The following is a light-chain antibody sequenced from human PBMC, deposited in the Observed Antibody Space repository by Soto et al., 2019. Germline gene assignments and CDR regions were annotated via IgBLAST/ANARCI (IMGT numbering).Light chain of an antibody. CDR2: WAS. CDR3: QQYYSTPS. V-gene: IGKV4-1*01. J-gene: IGKJ3*01. CDR1: QSILYTSNNKNY. Sequence: DIVMTQSPDSLAVSLGERATINCKSSQSILYTSNNKNYLAWYQQKPGQPPNLLIYWASTRESGVPDRFSGSGSGTDFTLTISSLQAEDVAVYYCQQYYSTPSFCPGTKVDIK.